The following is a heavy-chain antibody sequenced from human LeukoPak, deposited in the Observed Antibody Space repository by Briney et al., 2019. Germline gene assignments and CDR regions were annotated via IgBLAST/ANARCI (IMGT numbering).Heavy chain of an antibody. CDR2: IGLNGYPL. CDR3: ARKDFSSGSFNY. CDR1: GFSFNIYY. D-gene: IGHD3-22*01. Sequence: KTGGSLRLSCAVSGFSFNIYYMSWIRQAPGKGLEWFSYIGLNGYPLDYADSVKGRFTISRDNAKNSLYLDMNSLRDEDTAVYYCARKDFSSGSFNYWGQGTLVTVSS. V-gene: IGHV3-11*04. J-gene: IGHJ4*02.